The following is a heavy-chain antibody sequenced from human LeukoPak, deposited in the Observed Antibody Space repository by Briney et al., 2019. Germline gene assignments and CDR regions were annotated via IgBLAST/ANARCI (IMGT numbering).Heavy chain of an antibody. CDR1: GASVSTYY. D-gene: IGHD5-18*01. CDR3: ARDLGGYSDGSYYYYMDV. V-gene: IGHV4-4*07. Sequence: PSETLSLTCTVSGASVSTYYWSWIRQPAGKGLEFIGRFFTGGTSGTANYNPSLTNRVTLSLDTSKNQFSLKLTSVTAADTAVYYCARDLGGYSDGSYYYYMDVWGKGTTVTVSS. J-gene: IGHJ6*03. CDR2: FFTGGTSGTA.